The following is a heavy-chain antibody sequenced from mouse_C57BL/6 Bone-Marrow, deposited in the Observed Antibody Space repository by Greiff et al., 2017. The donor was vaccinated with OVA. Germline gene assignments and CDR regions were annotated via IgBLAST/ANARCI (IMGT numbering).Heavy chain of an antibody. V-gene: IGHV1-76*01. CDR2: IYPGSGNT. CDR3: ARDDGYFFEY. Sequence: QVHVKQSGAEVVRPGASVKLSCKASGYTFTDHYINWVKQRPGQGLEWIARIYPGSGNTYYNEKFKGKATLTAEKSSNTAYMQLSSLTSEDSAVYCCARDDGYFFEYWGQGTTLTVSS. J-gene: IGHJ2*01. CDR1: GYTFTDHY. D-gene: IGHD2-3*01.